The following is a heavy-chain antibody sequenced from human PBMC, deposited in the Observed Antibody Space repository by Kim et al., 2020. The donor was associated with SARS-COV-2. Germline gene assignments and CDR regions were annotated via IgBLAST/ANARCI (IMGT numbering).Heavy chain of an antibody. Sequence: DSVKGRFTISRDNAKNTMFLQMNSLGAEDTAVYYCARGPYYYDSSGYFWSWGQGTLVTVSS. J-gene: IGHJ5*02. CDR3: ARGPYYYDSSGYFWS. D-gene: IGHD3-22*01. V-gene: IGHV3-74*01.